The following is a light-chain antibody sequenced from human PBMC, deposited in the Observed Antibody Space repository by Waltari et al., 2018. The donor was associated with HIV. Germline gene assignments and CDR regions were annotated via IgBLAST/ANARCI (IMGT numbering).Light chain of an antibody. V-gene: IGLV1-44*01. CDR3: AAWDDSLNAYV. CDR2: SNN. J-gene: IGLJ1*01. CDR1: ASNLGSTT. Sequence: QSVLSQPPSASGTPGQRFTISCSGSASNLGSTTIHSHQQFPGTAPRLLIYSNNQRPSGVPDRFSGSKSGTSASLAISGLQSEDEAEYYCAAWDDSLNAYVFGTGTKVTVL.